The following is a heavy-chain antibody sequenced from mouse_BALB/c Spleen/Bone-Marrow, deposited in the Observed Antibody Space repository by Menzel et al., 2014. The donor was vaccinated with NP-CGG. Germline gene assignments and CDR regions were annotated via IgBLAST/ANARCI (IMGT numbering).Heavy chain of an antibody. CDR3: ARATYYGNFFDY. Sequence: EPGPGLVKPSQSLPLTCTVTGYSITSDYAWNWIRQFPGNKLEWMGYISYSGSTDYNPSLKSRISITRDTSKNQFFLQLNSVTTEDTATYYCARATYYGNFFDYWGQGTTLTVSS. CDR1: GYSITSDYA. V-gene: IGHV3-2*02. D-gene: IGHD2-10*01. CDR2: ISYSGST. J-gene: IGHJ2*01.